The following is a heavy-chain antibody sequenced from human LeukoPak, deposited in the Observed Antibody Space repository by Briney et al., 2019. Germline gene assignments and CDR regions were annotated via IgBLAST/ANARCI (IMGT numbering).Heavy chain of an antibody. D-gene: IGHD6-19*01. CDR1: GFTFSSYE. Sequence: GGSLRLSCAAAGFTFSSYEMNWVRQAPGKGLEWVSFITSSSSTIHYVDSVKGRFIISRDNAKNSLYLQMNSLRAEDTAVYYCARDRPGSGWYYFDSWGQGTLVTVSS. J-gene: IGHJ4*02. CDR3: ARDRPGSGWYYFDS. V-gene: IGHV3-48*01. CDR2: ITSSSSTI.